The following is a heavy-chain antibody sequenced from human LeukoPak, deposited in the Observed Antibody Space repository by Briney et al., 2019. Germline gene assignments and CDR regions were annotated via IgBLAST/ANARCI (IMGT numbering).Heavy chain of an antibody. CDR3: AGRISGYGFDP. V-gene: IGHV4-4*07. J-gene: IGHJ5*02. CDR1: GGSISSYD. CDR2: TYTSGST. D-gene: IGHD5-12*01. Sequence: PSETLSLTCTVSGGSISSYDWSWIRQPAGKGLGWIGRTYTSGSTNYNPSLKSRVTISVDKSKNQFSLKLRPVTAADTAVYYCAGRISGYGFDPWGQGTLVTVSS.